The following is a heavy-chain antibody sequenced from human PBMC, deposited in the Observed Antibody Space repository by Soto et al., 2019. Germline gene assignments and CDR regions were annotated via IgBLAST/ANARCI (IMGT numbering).Heavy chain of an antibody. CDR3: ARTSRFDC. CDR1: GGSIISGDYY. CDR2: IYYSGDT. J-gene: IGHJ4*02. V-gene: IGHV4-30-4*08. Sequence: PSETLSLTCTVSGGSIISGDYYWSWIRQPPGKGLEWIGYIYYSGDTSYNPSLKSRVTMSVDTSKNQFSLKLSSVTAADTAVYYCARTSRFDCWGQGTLVTVSS. D-gene: IGHD6-6*01.